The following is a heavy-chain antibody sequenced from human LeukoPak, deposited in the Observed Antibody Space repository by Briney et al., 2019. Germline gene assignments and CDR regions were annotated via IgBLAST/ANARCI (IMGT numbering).Heavy chain of an antibody. CDR1: GGSISSSNW. J-gene: IGHJ3*02. CDR2: IYHSGST. CDR3: ARAHCSSTSCYEVAFDI. Sequence: SETLSLTCAVSGGSISSSNWWSWVRQPPGKGLEWIGEIYHSGSTNYNLSLKSRVTISVDKSKNQFSLKLSSVTAADTAVYYCARAHCSSTSCYEVAFDIWGQGTMVTVSS. D-gene: IGHD2-2*01. V-gene: IGHV4-4*02.